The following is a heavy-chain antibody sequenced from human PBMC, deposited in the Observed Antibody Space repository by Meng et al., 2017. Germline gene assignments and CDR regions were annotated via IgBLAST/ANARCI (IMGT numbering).Heavy chain of an antibody. D-gene: IGHD1-26*01. CDR1: RVSTGIRCSY. Sequence: QFRRQWAVPRLSTQSRTPSPACTVSRVSTGIRCSYWGWIRQPPGKGLEWIGSIYSSVSTYYNPSFKGRVTISVDTSKNQFSLKLSSVTAADTAVYYCARDREVGATYWFDPWGQGTLVTVSS. CDR2: IYSSVST. CDR3: ARDREVGATYWFDP. J-gene: IGHJ5*02. V-gene: IGHV4-39*07.